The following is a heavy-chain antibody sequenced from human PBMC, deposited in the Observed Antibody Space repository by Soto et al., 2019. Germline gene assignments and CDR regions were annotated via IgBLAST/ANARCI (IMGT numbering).Heavy chain of an antibody. J-gene: IGHJ4*02. CDR1: GFSFSDYT. CDR2: ISSVSDYI. V-gene: IGHV3-21*01. Sequence: GGSLRLSCAASGFSFSDYTMNWVRQAPGKGLEWVSSISSVSDYIYYAASVKGRFTISRDNAKNSLFLQLNGLRAEDTAVYYCARVGYTYGSLDYWGLGTLVTVSS. CDR3: ARVGYTYGSLDY. D-gene: IGHD5-18*01.